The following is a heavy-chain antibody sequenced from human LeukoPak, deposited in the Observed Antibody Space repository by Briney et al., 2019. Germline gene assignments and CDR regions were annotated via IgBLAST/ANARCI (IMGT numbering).Heavy chain of an antibody. CDR2: IYYSGGT. CDR3: ARDGRRSLDY. Sequence: PSETLSLTCTVSGGSISSSTYYWVWIRQPPGKGLEWIGSIYYSGGTYYNPSLKSRVTISVDTSKNQFSLKLSSVTAADTAVYYCARDGRRSLDYWGQGTLVTVSS. J-gene: IGHJ4*02. CDR1: GGSISSSTYY. V-gene: IGHV4-39*02.